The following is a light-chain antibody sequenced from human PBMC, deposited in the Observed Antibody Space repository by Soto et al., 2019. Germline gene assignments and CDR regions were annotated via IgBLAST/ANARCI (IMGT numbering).Light chain of an antibody. CDR1: SSDVGGYNY. Sequence: SGSPGQSITISCTGTSSDVGGYNYVSWYQQHPGKAPKLMIYEVSNRPSGVSNRFSSSKSGNTASLTISGLQAEDEADYYCSSYTSSSTRVFGTGTKGTVL. V-gene: IGLV2-14*01. CDR2: EVS. J-gene: IGLJ1*01. CDR3: SSYTSSSTRV.